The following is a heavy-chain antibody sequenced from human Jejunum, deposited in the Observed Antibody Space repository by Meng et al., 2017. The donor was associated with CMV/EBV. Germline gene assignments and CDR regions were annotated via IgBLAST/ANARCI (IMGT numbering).Heavy chain of an antibody. J-gene: IGHJ4*02. CDR1: GDSNSRCRHF. CDR3: TTLYGDSIS. CDR2: IYHSGRT. Sequence: QVQREESGHGQAKASEALSLTCTCSGDSNSRCRHFWDSIRQAPGNGLEWIGEIYHSGRTNYNPSVKSRVSMSVDKSQNHFSLRLSSVTAADTAVYYCTTLYGDSISWGQGTLVTVSS. V-gene: IGHV4-39*07. D-gene: IGHD4-17*01.